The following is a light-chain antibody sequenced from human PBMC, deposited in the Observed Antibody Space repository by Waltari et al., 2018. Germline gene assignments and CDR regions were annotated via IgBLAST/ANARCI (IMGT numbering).Light chain of an antibody. CDR1: QSVSRS. Sequence: IVLTQSPGTLSLSPGDRATLSCRPSQSVSRSLAWYQQKPGQAPKLLIYGASTRATGIPDRFTGSGSGTDFSLTISSLVPEDFAIYFCQHYVRLPATFGQGTKVEIK. J-gene: IGKJ1*01. CDR2: GAS. V-gene: IGKV3-20*01. CDR3: QHYVRLPAT.